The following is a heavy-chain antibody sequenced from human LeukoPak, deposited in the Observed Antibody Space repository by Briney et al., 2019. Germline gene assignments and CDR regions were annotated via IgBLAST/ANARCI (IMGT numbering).Heavy chain of an antibody. Sequence: ASVKVSCKASGYTFTSYGIGWVRQAPGQGLEWMGGIIPIFGTANYAQKFQGRVTITTDESTSTAYMELSSLRSEDTAVYYCARSEPLSMMVDYWGQGTLVTVSS. J-gene: IGHJ4*02. CDR1: GYTFTSYG. V-gene: IGHV1-69*05. CDR3: ARSEPLSMMVDY. CDR2: IIPIFGTA. D-gene: IGHD2/OR15-2a*01.